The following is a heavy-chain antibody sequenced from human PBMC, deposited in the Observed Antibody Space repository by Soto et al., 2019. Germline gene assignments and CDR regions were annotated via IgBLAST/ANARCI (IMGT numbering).Heavy chain of an antibody. CDR1: GFTFSSYG. Sequence: GGFLRLSCAASGFTFSSYGMHWVRQAPGKGLEWVAVIWYDGSNKYYADSVKGRFTISRDNSKNTLYLQMNSLRAEDTAVYYCATAPYGSGSYFGYYYGMDVWGQGTTVTVSS. V-gene: IGHV3-33*08. CDR3: ATAPYGSGSYFGYYYGMDV. J-gene: IGHJ6*02. CDR2: IWYDGSNK. D-gene: IGHD3-10*01.